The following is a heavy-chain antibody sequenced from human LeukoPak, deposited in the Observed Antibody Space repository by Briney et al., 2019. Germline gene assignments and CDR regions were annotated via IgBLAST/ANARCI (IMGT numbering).Heavy chain of an antibody. V-gene: IGHV1-69*02. CDR2: IIPILGIA. D-gene: IGHD3-22*01. CDR1: GYTFIGYY. CDR3: APSPYYYDSSGYYAGGY. J-gene: IGHJ4*02. Sequence: SVKVSCKASGYTFIGYYMHWVRQAPGQGLEWMGRIIPILGIANYAQKFQGRVTITADKSTSTAYMELSSLRSEDTAVYYCAPSPYYYDSSGYYAGGYWGQGTLVTVSS.